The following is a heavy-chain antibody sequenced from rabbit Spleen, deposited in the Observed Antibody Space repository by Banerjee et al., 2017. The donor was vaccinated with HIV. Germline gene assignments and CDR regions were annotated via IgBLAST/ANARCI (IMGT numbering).Heavy chain of an antibody. CDR1: GSSFNSGYD. V-gene: IGHV1S40*01. CDR2: IYAAKGST. Sequence: QSLEESGGDLVKPGASLTLTCTASGSSFNSGYDMCWVRQAPGKGLEWIGIIYAAKGSTDYASWVNGRFTISSDNAQSTVDLKMTSLTAADTATYFCARAIVPWLGLTRLDLWGQGTLVTVS. CDR3: ARAIVPWLGLTRLDL. J-gene: IGHJ3*01. D-gene: IGHD4-1*01.